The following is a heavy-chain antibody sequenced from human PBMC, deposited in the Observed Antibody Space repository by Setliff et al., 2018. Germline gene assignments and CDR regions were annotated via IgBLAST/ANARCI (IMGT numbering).Heavy chain of an antibody. V-gene: IGHV7-4-1*02. CDR1: GYTFTSYA. CDR3: ARGSRFGTIVYRGDYYLDV. D-gene: IGHD3-10*01. Sequence: GASVKVSCKASGYTFTSYAMNWVRQAPGQGLEWMGWINTNTGFPTYAQGFTGRFVFSLDTSVSTAYLQISSVKAEDTAVYYCARGSRFGTIVYRGDYYLDVWGKGTTVTVSS. J-gene: IGHJ6*03. CDR2: INTNTGFP.